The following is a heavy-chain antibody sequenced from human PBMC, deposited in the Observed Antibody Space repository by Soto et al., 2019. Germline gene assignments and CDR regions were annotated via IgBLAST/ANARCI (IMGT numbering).Heavy chain of an antibody. CDR2: ISGSGGST. CDR1: GFTFSSYA. Sequence: GGSLRLSCAASGFTFSSYAMSWVRQAPGKGLEWVSAISGSGGSTYYADSVKGRFTISRDNYKNRLYLQMNSLRAEDTAVYYCAKVAPYYYDTYYFDYWGQGTLVTVSS. D-gene: IGHD3-22*01. CDR3: AKVAPYYYDTYYFDY. V-gene: IGHV3-23*01. J-gene: IGHJ4*02.